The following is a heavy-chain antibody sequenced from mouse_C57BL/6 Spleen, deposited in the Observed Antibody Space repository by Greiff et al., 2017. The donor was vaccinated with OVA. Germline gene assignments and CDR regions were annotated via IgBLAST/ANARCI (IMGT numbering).Heavy chain of an antibody. CDR3: ARGGYYLWFAY. Sequence: DVHLVESGGGLVKPGGSLKLSCAASGFTFSDYGMHWVRQAPEKGLEWVAYISSGSSTIYYADTVKGRFTISRDNAKNTLFLQMTSLRSEDTAMYYCARGGYYLWFAYWGQGTLVTVSA. D-gene: IGHD2-3*01. CDR1: GFTFSDYG. V-gene: IGHV5-17*01. CDR2: ISSGSSTI. J-gene: IGHJ3*01.